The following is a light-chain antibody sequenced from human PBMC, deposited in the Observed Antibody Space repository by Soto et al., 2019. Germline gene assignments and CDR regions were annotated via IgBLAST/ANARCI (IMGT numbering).Light chain of an antibody. J-gene: IGLJ3*02. V-gene: IGLV2-14*01. CDR1: SSDVGGYNY. CDR3: SLYTISSTWV. CDR2: DVT. Sequence: QSALTQPASVSGSPGQSITISCTGTSSDVGGYNYVSWYQQHPGKAPKLIIYDVTNRPSGVSNRFSGSKSGNTASLTISGLQGEDEADSYRSLYTISSTWVFGGGTKLAVL.